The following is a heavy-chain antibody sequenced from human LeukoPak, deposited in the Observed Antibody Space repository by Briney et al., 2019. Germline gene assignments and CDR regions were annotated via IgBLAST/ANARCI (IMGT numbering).Heavy chain of an antibody. CDR1: GYTFTSYD. CDR2: MNPNSGNT. Sequence: ASVKVSSKASGYTFTSYDINWVRQATGQRLEWMGWMNPNSGNTGNAQKFQGRDTMTRNTSISTAYMELSSLRSEDTAVYYCARAFRNRVSPNYWGQGTLVTVSS. J-gene: IGHJ4*02. CDR3: ARAFRNRVSPNY. V-gene: IGHV1-8*01. D-gene: IGHD6-13*01.